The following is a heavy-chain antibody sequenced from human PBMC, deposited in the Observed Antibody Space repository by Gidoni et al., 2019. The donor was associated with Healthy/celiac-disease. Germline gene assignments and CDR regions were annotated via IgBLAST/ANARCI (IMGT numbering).Heavy chain of an antibody. J-gene: IGHJ6*02. V-gene: IGHV1-69*01. CDR1: GGTFSSYA. CDR3: AKAVNIVVVPAAHYGMDV. D-gene: IGHD2-2*01. CDR2: IIPIFGTA. Sequence: QVQLVQSGAEVKKPGSSVKVSCKASGGTFSSYAISWVRQAPGQGLEWMGGIIPIFGTANYAQKFQGRVTITADESTSTAYMELSSLRSEDTAVYYCAKAVNIVVVPAAHYGMDVWGQGTTVTVSS.